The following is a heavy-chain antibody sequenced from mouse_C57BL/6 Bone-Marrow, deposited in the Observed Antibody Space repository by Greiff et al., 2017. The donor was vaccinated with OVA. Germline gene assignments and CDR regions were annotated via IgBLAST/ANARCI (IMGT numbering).Heavy chain of an antibody. CDR2: IYPRSGNT. Sequence: VQLQESGAELARPGASVKLSCKASGYTFTSYGISWVKQRTGQGLEWIGEIYPRSGNTYYNEKFKGKATLTADKSSSTAYMELRSLTSEDSAVYFCARGYYGSSYVGFAYWGQGTLVTVSA. J-gene: IGHJ3*01. D-gene: IGHD1-1*01. CDR3: ARGYYGSSYVGFAY. CDR1: GYTFTSYG. V-gene: IGHV1-81*01.